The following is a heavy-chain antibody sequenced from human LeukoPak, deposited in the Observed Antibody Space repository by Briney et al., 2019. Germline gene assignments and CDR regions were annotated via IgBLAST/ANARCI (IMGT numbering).Heavy chain of an antibody. V-gene: IGHV4-59*08. D-gene: IGHD3-3*01. J-gene: IGHJ4*02. CDR2: IYYSGST. Sequence: PSETLSLTCTVSGGSISSYYWSWIRQPPGKGLEWIGYIYYSGSTNYNPSLKSRVTISVDTSKNQFSLKLSSVTAADTAVYYCARSYYDFWSGYYESYYFDYWGQGTLVTVSS. CDR3: ARSYYDFWSGYYESYYFDY. CDR1: GGSISSYY.